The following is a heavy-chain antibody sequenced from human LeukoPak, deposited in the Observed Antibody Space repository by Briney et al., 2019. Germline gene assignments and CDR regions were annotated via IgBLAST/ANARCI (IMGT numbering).Heavy chain of an antibody. CDR3: TTDYQLDY. J-gene: IGHJ4*02. CDR1: GFTFGDFV. Sequence: GGSLRLSCTASGFTFGDFVMSRVRQTPGKGLEWVGFIRTKVNGETTKYAASVQGRFTISRDDSKSIAYLQMNSLKTADTAVYYCTTDYQLDYWGQGTLVTVSS. V-gene: IGHV3-49*04. CDR2: IRTKVNGETT. D-gene: IGHD3-16*01.